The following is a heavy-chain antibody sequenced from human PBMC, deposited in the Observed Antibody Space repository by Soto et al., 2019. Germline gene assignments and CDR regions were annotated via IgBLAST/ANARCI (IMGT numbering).Heavy chain of an antibody. D-gene: IGHD6-19*01. CDR2: IYYSGST. J-gene: IGHJ5*02. CDR3: ARHYSSGSRNWFDP. V-gene: IGHV4-39*01. CDR1: GGSINSSSYF. Sequence: XETLSLTCRVSGGSINSSSYFWGWVRQPPGKGLEWIGSIYYSGSTYYNPSLRSRVTISVDTSKNQFSLKLSSVTAADTAVFYCARHYSSGSRNWFDPWGQGTLVTVSS.